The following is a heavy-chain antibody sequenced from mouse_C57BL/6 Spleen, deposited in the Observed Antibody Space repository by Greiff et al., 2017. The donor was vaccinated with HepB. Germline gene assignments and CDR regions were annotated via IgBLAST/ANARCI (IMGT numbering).Heavy chain of an antibody. J-gene: IGHJ3*01. Sequence: EVKLVESGGGLVKPGGSLKLSCAASGFTFSDYGMHWVRQAPEKGLEWVAYISSGSSTIYYADTVKGRFTISRDKAKNTLFLQMTSLRSEDTAMYYCARPFYYGSSPWFAYWGQGTLVTVSA. CDR1: GFTFSDYG. CDR3: ARPFYYGSSPWFAY. CDR2: ISSGSSTI. V-gene: IGHV5-17*01. D-gene: IGHD1-1*01.